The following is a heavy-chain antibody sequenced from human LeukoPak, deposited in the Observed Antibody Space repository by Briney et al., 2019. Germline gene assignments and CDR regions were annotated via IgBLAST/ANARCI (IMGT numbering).Heavy chain of an antibody. CDR3: ARDSHGSWQGDAFDI. CDR1: GGSISSYY. V-gene: IGHV4-4*07. CDR2: IYTSGST. J-gene: IGHJ3*02. Sequence: SETLSLTCTVSGGSISSYYWSWIRQPAGKGLEWIGRIYTSGSTNYNPSLKSRVTMSVDTSKNQFSLKLSSVTAADTAVYYCARDSHGSWQGDAFDIWGQGTMVTVSS. D-gene: IGHD6-13*01.